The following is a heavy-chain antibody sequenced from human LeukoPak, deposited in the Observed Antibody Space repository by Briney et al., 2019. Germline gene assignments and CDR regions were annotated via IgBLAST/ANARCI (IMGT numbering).Heavy chain of an antibody. CDR3: ARLYLPATRFDY. D-gene: IGHD5-24*01. J-gene: IGHJ4*02. CDR2: INHSGST. V-gene: IGHV4-34*01. CDR1: GVSFSGYY. Sequence: MPSETLSLTCAVYGVSFSGYYWSWLRQPPGKGLEWIGEINHSGSTNYNPSLKSRVTISVDTSKNQFSLKLTSVTAADTAVYYCARLYLPATRFDYWGQGTLVTVSS.